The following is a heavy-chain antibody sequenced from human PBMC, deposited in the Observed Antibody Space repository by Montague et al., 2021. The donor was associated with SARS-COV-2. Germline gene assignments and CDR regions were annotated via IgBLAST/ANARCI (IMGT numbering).Heavy chain of an antibody. D-gene: IGHD4-11*01. CDR1: GDSISNYS. CDR3: ARHLRVTTVTSLMYHYAMDV. CDR2: IYYSGST. V-gene: IGHV4-59*08. Sequence: SETLSLTCSVSGDSISNYSWSWIRQSPGKGLEWIGYIYYSGSTNYNPALTSRVTIPVDTSKNLVSLKLTSVTAADTAVYYCARHLRVTTVTSLMYHYAMDVWGQGTTGTVSS. J-gene: IGHJ6*02.